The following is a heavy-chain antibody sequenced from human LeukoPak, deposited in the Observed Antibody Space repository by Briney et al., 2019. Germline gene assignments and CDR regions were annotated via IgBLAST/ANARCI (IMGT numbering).Heavy chain of an antibody. D-gene: IGHD3/OR15-3a*01. CDR3: ARQTGSGLFTLP. V-gene: IGHV4-39*01. CDR2: IYYTGNT. J-gene: IGHJ4*02. CDR1: GVSISSSNSY. Sequence: PSETLSLTCTVSGVSISSSNSYWGWIRQPPGKGLEWIGSIYYTGNTYYNASLKSRVTISIDTSKNQISLRLTSVTVTDTAMYYCARQTGSGLFTLPGGQGTLVTVSS.